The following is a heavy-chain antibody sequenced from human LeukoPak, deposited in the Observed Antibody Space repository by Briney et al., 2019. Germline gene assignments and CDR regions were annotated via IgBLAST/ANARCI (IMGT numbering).Heavy chain of an antibody. CDR3: AKDSDPHSGYDPIDY. CDR2: IWYDGSNK. J-gene: IGHJ4*02. D-gene: IGHD5-12*01. CDR1: GFTFSSYG. V-gene: IGHV3-33*06. Sequence: GRSLRLSCAASGFTFSSYGMHWVRQAPGKGLELVAVIWYDGSNKYYADSVKGRFTISGDNSKNTLYLQMNSLRAEDTAVYYCAKDSDPHSGYDPIDYWGQGTLVTVSS.